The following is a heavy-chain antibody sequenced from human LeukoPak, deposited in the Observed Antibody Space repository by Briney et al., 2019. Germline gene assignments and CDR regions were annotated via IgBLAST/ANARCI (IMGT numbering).Heavy chain of an antibody. Sequence: SETLSLTCTVSDGSISSSNYYWAWIRQPPGKGLEWIGEINHSGSTNYNPSLKSRVTISVDTSKNQFSLKLSSVTAADTAVYYCASASRDGYNYYFDYWGQGTLVTVSS. CDR1: DGSISSSNYY. D-gene: IGHD5-24*01. V-gene: IGHV4-39*07. J-gene: IGHJ4*02. CDR3: ASASRDGYNYYFDY. CDR2: INHSGST.